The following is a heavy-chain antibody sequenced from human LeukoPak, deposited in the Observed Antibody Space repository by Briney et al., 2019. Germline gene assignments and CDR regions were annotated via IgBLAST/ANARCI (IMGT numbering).Heavy chain of an antibody. CDR3: ARGTYRTPGPNAFDI. J-gene: IGHJ3*02. Sequence: GGSLRLSCAASGFTFSSYAMHWVRQAPGKGLEWVAVISYDGSNKYYADSVKGRFTISRDNSKNTLYLQMNSLRAEDTAVYYCARGTYRTPGPNAFDIWGQGTMVTVSS. CDR1: GFTFSSYA. CDR2: ISYDGSNK. D-gene: IGHD1-14*01. V-gene: IGHV3-30-3*01.